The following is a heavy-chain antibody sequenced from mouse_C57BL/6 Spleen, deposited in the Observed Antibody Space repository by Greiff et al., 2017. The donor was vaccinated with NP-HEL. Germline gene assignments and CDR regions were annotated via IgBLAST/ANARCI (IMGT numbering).Heavy chain of an antibody. D-gene: IGHD2-4*01. CDR1: GYSITSGYD. J-gene: IGHJ4*01. Sequence: EVQLQESGPGMVKPSQSLSLTCTVTGYSITSGYDWHWIRHFPGNKLEWMGYISYSGSTNYNPSLKSRISITHDTSKNHFFLKLNSVTTEDTATYYCARDDYDVGSYAMDYWGQGTSVTVSS. V-gene: IGHV3-1*01. CDR3: ARDDYDVGSYAMDY. CDR2: ISYSGST.